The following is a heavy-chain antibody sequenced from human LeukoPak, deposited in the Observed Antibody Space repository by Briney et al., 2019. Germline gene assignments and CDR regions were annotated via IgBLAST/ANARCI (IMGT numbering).Heavy chain of an antibody. D-gene: IGHD5-18*01. V-gene: IGHV1-69*13. CDR1: GGTLSSYA. J-gene: IGHJ4*02. CDR3: ATTGQDTAMVLSFDY. Sequence: ASVKVSCKASGGTLSSYAISWVRQAPGQGLEWMGGIIPIFGTANYAQKFQGRVTITADESTSTAYMELSSLRSEDTAVYYCATTGQDTAMVLSFDYWGQGTLVTVSS. CDR2: IIPIFGTA.